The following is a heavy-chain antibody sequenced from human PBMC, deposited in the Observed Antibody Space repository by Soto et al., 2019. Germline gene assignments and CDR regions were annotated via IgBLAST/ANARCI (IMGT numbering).Heavy chain of an antibody. D-gene: IGHD4-17*01. J-gene: IGHJ6*02. V-gene: IGHV2-5*02. CDR2: IYWDDDK. CDR1: GFSLSTSGVG. Sequence: QITLKESGPTLVKPTQTLTLTCTFSGFSLSTSGVGVGWIRQPPGKALEWLALIYWDDDKRYSPSLKSMLTITKDTAKNQVFLTLTNMDPVDTATYYCTHDYVAYYCMDVWGQGTTVTVSS. CDR3: THDYVAYYCMDV.